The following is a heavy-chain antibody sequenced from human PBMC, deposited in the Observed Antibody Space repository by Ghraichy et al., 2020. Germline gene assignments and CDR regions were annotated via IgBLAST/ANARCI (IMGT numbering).Heavy chain of an antibody. V-gene: IGHV3-7*01. Sequence: GGSLRLSCAASGFTSSRYWMSWVRQAPGKGLEWVANIKQDGREKNYVDSVKGRFTISRDNAENSLYLQMNSLRVEDTAVYYCARVEYESSGEGAFDIWGQGTMVTVSS. CDR3: ARVEYESSGEGAFDI. CDR2: IKQDGREK. CDR1: GFTSSRYW. J-gene: IGHJ3*02. D-gene: IGHD3-22*01.